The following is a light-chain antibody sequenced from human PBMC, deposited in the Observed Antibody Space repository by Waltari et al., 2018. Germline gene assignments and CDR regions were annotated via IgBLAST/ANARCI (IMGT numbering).Light chain of an antibody. J-gene: IGLJ2*01. CDR3: GTWDNSLSAV. CDR1: TSNIGHNY. Sequence: QSVLTQPPSVSAAPGQKVSISCPGSTSNIGHNYVSWYQQFPGEAPKALIYGNYKRTTGIPDRFSCSKSGTSATLDITGLQAGDEAVDYCGTWDNSLSAVFGGGTKVTVL. V-gene: IGLV1-51*02. CDR2: GNY.